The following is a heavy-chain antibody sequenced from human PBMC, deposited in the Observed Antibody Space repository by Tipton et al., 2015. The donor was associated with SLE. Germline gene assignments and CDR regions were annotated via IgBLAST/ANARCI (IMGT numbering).Heavy chain of an antibody. V-gene: IGHV4-59*11. CDR1: GGSISSLY. Sequence: TLSLTCTVSGGSISSLYLLWIRQPPGKGLEWIGFFYYSGSTNYNPSLKSRVTISVDTSKNQFSLKLSSVAAADTAVYYCARDTVGWYSGAFDIWGQGTMVTVSS. D-gene: IGHD4-23*01. CDR3: ARDTVGWYSGAFDI. CDR2: FYYSGST. J-gene: IGHJ3*02.